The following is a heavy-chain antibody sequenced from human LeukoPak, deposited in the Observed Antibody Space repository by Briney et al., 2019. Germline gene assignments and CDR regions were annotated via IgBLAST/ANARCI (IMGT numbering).Heavy chain of an antibody. J-gene: IGHJ4*02. CDR3: ARDPYYDYLWGSYPAY. CDR1: GSTFSSYA. Sequence: GGSLRLSCAASGSTFSSYAMLWVRQAPGKGLKWVAVISYDGSNIYYAHSVKGRFTISRDNSKNTLYLQMNSLRTEDTAVYYCARDPYYDYLWGSYPAYWGQGTLVTVSS. CDR2: ISYDGSNI. D-gene: IGHD3-16*02. V-gene: IGHV3-30-3*01.